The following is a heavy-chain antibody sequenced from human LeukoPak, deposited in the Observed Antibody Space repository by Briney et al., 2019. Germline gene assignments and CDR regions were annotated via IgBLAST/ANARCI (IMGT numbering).Heavy chain of an antibody. CDR2: LIGSSGST. CDR3: AKGAYDYIEVGYFDS. V-gene: IGHV3-23*01. J-gene: IGHJ4*02. D-gene: IGHD5-12*01. Sequence: PGGSLRLSCAASGFTSTNYAMNWFRQAPGKGLEWVSVLIGSSGSTDYADSVKGRFTISRDNSKNTVFLQMNSLRAEDTAIYYCAKGAYDYIEVGYFDSWGQGTLVTVSS. CDR1: GFTSTNYA.